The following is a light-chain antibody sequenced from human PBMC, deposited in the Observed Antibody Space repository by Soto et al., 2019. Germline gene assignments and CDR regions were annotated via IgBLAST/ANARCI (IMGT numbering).Light chain of an antibody. CDR3: QSYDSGLSGSEV. J-gene: IGLJ1*01. CDR1: SSNIGAGHD. CDR2: GNG. Sequence: VLAQPPSVSGAPGQRVTISCTGSSSNIGAGHDVHWYQQLPGTAPKLLIYGNGNRPSGVPDRFSGSKSGTSASLAITGLQAEDEADYYCQSYDSGLSGSEVFGTGTKVTVL. V-gene: IGLV1-40*01.